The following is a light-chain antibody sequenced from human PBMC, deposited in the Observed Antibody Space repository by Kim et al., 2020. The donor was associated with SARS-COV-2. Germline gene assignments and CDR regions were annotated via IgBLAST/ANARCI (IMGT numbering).Light chain of an antibody. J-gene: IGLJ3*02. Sequence: QSALTQPASVSGSPGQSITISCTGTSSDVGNYDSVSWYQQHPGKAHKLLIYDVTKRPSGVSNRFSGSKSGNTASLTISGLQAEDEADYYCSSYTSSSTWVFGGGTQLTVL. CDR3: SSYTSSSTWV. CDR1: SSDVGNYDS. V-gene: IGLV2-14*03. CDR2: DVT.